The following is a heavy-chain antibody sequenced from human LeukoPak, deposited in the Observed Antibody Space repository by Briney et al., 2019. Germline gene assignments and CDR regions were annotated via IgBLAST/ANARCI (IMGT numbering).Heavy chain of an antibody. Sequence: ASLTLSCTASGYTFTSYGISWVRQAPGQGLEWMGWISAYNGNTNYAQKHQGRVTMTTDTSTSTAYMELRSLRSDDAAVYYCGREIKNEYRYNLNDQVRGMDVWGQGATVTVSS. J-gene: IGHJ6*02. D-gene: IGHD1-1*01. CDR1: GYTFTSYG. CDR3: GREIKNEYRYNLNDQVRGMDV. CDR2: ISAYNGNT. V-gene: IGHV1-18*01.